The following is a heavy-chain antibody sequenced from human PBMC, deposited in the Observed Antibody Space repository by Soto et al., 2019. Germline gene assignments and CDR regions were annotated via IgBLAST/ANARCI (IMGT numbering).Heavy chain of an antibody. J-gene: IGHJ4*02. CDR2: ISHSGGST. CDR3: AKARTYSTSPPFDY. D-gene: IGHD6-6*01. Sequence: GGSLRLSCVASGFTFSSYAISWVRQAPGKGLEWVSAISHSGGSTYYADSVKGRFTISRDNSKNTLYLQMNSLRAEDTAAYFCAKARTYSTSPPFDYWGQGTLVTVSS. CDR1: GFTFSSYA. V-gene: IGHV3-23*01.